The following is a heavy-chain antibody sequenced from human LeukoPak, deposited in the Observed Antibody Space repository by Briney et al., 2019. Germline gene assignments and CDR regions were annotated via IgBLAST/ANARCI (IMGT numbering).Heavy chain of an antibody. CDR3: ARDYSSSWYYFDY. CDR1: GYTFTGYY. J-gene: IGHJ4*02. D-gene: IGHD6-13*01. CDR2: INPNSGGT. V-gene: IGHV1-2*02. Sequence: ASVKVSCKASGYTFTGYYMHWVRQAPGQGLEWMGWINPNSGGTNYAQKFQGRVTMTRDTSASTAYMELSSLRSEDMAVYYCARDYSSSWYYFDYWGQGTLVTVSS.